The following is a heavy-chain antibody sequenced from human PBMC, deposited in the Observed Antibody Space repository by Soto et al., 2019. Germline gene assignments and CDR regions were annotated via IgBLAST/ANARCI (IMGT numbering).Heavy chain of an antibody. CDR1: CGSICSGGYS. Sequence: SETLSLTCALSCGSICSGGYSWSWIRQPPGKGLEWIGYIYHSGSTYYNPSLKSRVTISVDRSKNQFSLKLSSVTAADTAVYYSARAHPVYAMVWGQGTLVTVS. J-gene: IGHJ4*02. CDR2: IYHSGST. D-gene: IGHD2-2*01. CDR3: ARAHPVYAMV. V-gene: IGHV4-30-2*01.